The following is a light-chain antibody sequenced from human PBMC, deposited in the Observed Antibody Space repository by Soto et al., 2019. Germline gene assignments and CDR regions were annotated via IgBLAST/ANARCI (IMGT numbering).Light chain of an antibody. V-gene: IGKV3-20*01. CDR3: QQYGSSLFS. CDR1: QSVSSSY. J-gene: IGKJ4*01. CDR2: GAS. Sequence: EIVLTQSPGTLSLSPGERATLSCRASQSVSSSYLAWYQQKPGQAPRLLIYGASSRSTGIPDTFSGNGSGTDFTLTISRLEPEDFAVYYCQQYGSSLFSFGGGTKVEIK.